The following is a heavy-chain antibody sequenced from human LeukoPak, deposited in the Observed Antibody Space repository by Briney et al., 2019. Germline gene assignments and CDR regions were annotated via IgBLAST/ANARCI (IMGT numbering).Heavy chain of an antibody. CDR1: GGTFSSYA. D-gene: IGHD3-10*01. CDR3: AGDSYGSGSSYNDYYYYMDV. J-gene: IGHJ6*03. CDR2: IIPIFGTA. Sequence: ASVKVSCKASGGTFSSYAISWERQAPGQGLEWMGGIIPIFGTANYAQKFQGRVTMTRDMSTSTVYMELSSLRSEDTAVYYCAGDSYGSGSSYNDYYYYMDVWGKGTTVTIS. V-gene: IGHV1-69*05.